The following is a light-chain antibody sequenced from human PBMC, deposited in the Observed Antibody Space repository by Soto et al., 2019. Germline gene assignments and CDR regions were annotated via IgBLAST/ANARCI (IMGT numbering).Light chain of an antibody. CDR2: GNN. V-gene: IGLV1-44*01. Sequence: SVLTQPPSASGTPGQRVTISCSGSSSNIGRNTVNWYQQLPGTAPKLLIYGNNQRPSGVPDRFSGSKSVTSASLAISGLQSEDEADYYCAAWDDSLNGPVFGGGTKLTVL. CDR3: AAWDDSLNGPV. CDR1: SSNIGRNT. J-gene: IGLJ3*02.